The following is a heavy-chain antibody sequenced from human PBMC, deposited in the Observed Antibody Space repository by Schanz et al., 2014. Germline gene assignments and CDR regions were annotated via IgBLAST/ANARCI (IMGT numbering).Heavy chain of an antibody. CDR1: GGSISSSNW. D-gene: IGHD5-18*01. CDR3: ARRSVSPSGNSYGYVVAWFDP. J-gene: IGHJ5*02. V-gene: IGHV4-4*02. Sequence: QVQLQESGPGLVKPSGTLSLTCAVSGGSISSSNWWSWVRQPPGKGLEWIGEIYHSGSTNYKPSLKSRVPIAADKPKTQFPLKLRSVTAADTAVYYCARRSVSPSGNSYGYVVAWFDPWGQGTLVTVSS. CDR2: IYHSGST.